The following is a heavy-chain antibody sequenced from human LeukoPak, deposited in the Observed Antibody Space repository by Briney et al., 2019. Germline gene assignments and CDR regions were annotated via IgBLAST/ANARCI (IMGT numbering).Heavy chain of an antibody. J-gene: IGHJ3*02. CDR2: IRYDGSNQ. CDR3: AKHRALSEYSAADAFDI. Sequence: PGGSLRLSCVASGFTFSTHGMHWVRQAPGKGLEWVAFIRYDGSNQNYPDSVKGRFSISKDNSKNSLFLQMNSLRAEDTAVYYCAKHRALSEYSAADAFDIWGQGTMVTISS. D-gene: IGHD2/OR15-2a*01. V-gene: IGHV3-30*02. CDR1: GFTFSTHG.